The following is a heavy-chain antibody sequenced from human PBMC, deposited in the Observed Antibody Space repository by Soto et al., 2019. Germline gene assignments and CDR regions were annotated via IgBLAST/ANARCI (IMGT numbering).Heavy chain of an antibody. Sequence: GGSLRLSCAASGFTFSNAWMSWVRQAPGKGLEWVGRIKSKTDGGTTDYAAPVKGRFTISRDDSKNTLYLQMNSLKTEDTAVYYCTTGGCSSTSCYRVYYYYMDVWGKGTTVTVLL. CDR1: GFTFSNAW. J-gene: IGHJ6*03. CDR3: TTGGCSSTSCYRVYYYYMDV. V-gene: IGHV3-15*01. CDR2: IKSKTDGGTT. D-gene: IGHD2-2*02.